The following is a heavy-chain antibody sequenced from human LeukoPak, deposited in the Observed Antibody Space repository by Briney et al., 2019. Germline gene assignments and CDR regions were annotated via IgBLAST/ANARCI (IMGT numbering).Heavy chain of an antibody. J-gene: IGHJ4*02. Sequence: PGGSLRLSCSASVFTFKNYRMSWVRQAPGKGLEWVSAICTSGDCTYYGDSVKGRFTISRDNSKNTVYLQMNSLRAEDTAVYYCAKDFGGAGSYYCPFDSWGQGTLVTVSS. CDR3: AKDFGGAGSYYCPFDS. V-gene: IGHV3-23*01. CDR2: ICTSGDCT. D-gene: IGHD3-10*01. CDR1: VFTFKNYR.